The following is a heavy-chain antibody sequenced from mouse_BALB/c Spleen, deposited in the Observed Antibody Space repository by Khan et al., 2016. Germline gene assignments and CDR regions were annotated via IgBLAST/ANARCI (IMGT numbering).Heavy chain of an antibody. CDR2: IDPANGNT. J-gene: IGHJ4*01. V-gene: IGHV14-3*02. D-gene: IGHD3-3*01. CDR3: ARGDPYYAMDY. CDR1: GFNIKDTY. Sequence: EVQLQESGAELVKPGASVKLSCTASGFNIKDTYMHWVKQRPEQGLEWIGRIDPANGNTKYDPKFQGKATITADTSSNTAYLQLISLTSEDTAVHYCARGDPYYAMDYWGQGTSVTVSS.